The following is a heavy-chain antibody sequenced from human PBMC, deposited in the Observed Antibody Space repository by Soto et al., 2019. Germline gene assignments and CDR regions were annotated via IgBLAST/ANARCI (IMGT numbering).Heavy chain of an antibody. V-gene: IGHV4-39*01. Sequence: SETLSLTCTVSGGSISSSSYYWGWIRQPPGKGLEWIGSIYYSGSTYYNPSLKSRVAISVDTSKNQFSLKLSSVTAADTAVYYCASPKIAFYNLFDPWGQGTLVTVSS. CDR1: GGSISSSSYY. CDR2: IYYSGST. CDR3: ASPKIAFYNLFDP. D-gene: IGHD3-3*02. J-gene: IGHJ5*02.